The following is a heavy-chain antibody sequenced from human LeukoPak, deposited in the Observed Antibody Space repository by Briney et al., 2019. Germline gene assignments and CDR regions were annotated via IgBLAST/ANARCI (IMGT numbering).Heavy chain of an antibody. D-gene: IGHD4-23*01. V-gene: IGHV3-64*02. Sequence: GGSLRLSCAASGFTFNNYALHWVRQAPGKGLEWVSSISSNGGSTYYADSVKGRFTISRDNSKNTLYLQVGNLRAEDMAVYYCARRGYGGNSGFFDYWGQGTLVTVSS. J-gene: IGHJ4*02. CDR3: ARRGYGGNSGFFDY. CDR1: GFTFNNYA. CDR2: ISSNGGST.